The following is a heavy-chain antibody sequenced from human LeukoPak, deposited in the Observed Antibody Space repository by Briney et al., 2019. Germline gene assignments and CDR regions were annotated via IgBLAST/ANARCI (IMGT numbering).Heavy chain of an antibody. J-gene: IGHJ4*02. D-gene: IGHD3-9*01. V-gene: IGHV1-24*01. CDR3: ATGTHYDLLPF. CDR2: FDPGSGEI. CDR1: GYSITELS. Sequence: ASVKVSCKVSGYSITELSTHWERQAPGKGLEWMGGFDPGSGEIIYEQKFQDRVTMTEDTSSDTAYMELSSLRSEDTALYYCATGTHYDLLPFWGQGTLVTVSS.